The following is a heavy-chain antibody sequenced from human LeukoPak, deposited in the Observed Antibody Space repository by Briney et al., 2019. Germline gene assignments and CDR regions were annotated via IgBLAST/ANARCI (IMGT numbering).Heavy chain of an antibody. CDR3: VTSTGQQFIPYDY. CDR2: IYGADAA. D-gene: IGHD6-13*01. CDR1: GVNVSSNN. V-gene: IGHV3-66*02. Sequence: GGSLRLSCAASGVNVSSNNMSWGRQGLRKGRGWGSLIYGADAAYYAESVRGRFMISRDNLKNTLFLQMNSLRVEDTAVYYCVTSTGQQFIPYDYWGQGTHVTVSP. J-gene: IGHJ4*02.